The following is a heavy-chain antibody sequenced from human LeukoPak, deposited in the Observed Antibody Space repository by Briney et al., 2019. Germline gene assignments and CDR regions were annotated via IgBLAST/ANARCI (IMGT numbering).Heavy chain of an antibody. CDR1: GFTFSSYS. J-gene: IGHJ4*02. V-gene: IGHV3-48*04. D-gene: IGHD3-22*01. CDR3: VREIVVIKGGLFDY. Sequence: GGSLRLSCAASGFTFSSYSMNWVRQAPGKGLEWVSYISRSSSTIYYADSVKGRFTISRDNAKNSLYLQMNSLRAEDTAVYYCVREIVVIKGGLFDYWGQGTLVTVSS. CDR2: ISRSSSTI.